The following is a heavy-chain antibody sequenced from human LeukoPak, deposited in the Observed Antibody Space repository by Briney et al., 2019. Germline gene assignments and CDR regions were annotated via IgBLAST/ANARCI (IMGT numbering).Heavy chain of an antibody. V-gene: IGHV4-39*07. CDR1: GASISSSNSY. Sequence: SETLSLTCTVSGASISSSNSYWRWIRQPPGKGLEWIGSIYYSGNTYYNASRKSQISISIDTSKNQFSLKLSSVTAADTAVYYCARGSYYYYMDVWGKGTTVTVSS. CDR3: ARGSYYYYMDV. CDR2: IYYSGNT. J-gene: IGHJ6*03.